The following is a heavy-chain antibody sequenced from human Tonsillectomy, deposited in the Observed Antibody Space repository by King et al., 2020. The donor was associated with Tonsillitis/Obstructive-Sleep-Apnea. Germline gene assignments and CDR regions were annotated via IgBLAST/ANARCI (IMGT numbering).Heavy chain of an antibody. J-gene: IGHJ4*02. Sequence: VQLVESGGGLVQPGGSLRLSCAASGFTFSSYAMSWVRQAPGKGLEWVSAISGSGGSTYYADSVKGRFTISRDNSKTTLYLQMNSLRAEDTAVYYCAKTPSYYDFWSGYYTGYGRVHYFDYWGQGTLVTV. CDR3: AKTPSYYDFWSGYYTGYGRVHYFDY. CDR1: GFTFSSYA. V-gene: IGHV3-23*04. CDR2: ISGSGGST. D-gene: IGHD3-3*01.